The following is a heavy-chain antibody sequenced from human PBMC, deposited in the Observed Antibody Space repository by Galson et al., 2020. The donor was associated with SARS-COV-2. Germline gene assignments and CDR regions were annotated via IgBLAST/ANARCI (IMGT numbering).Heavy chain of an antibody. CDR3: AGDWLMDSSGLYGMDV. CDR2: IYYSGST. CDR1: GDSTSSYY. J-gene: IGHJ6*02. D-gene: IGHD3-22*01. Sequence: SETLSLTCNVYGDSTSSYYWSWIRPPPGKGLEWIGYIYYSGSTNYNPSLKSRVTISVDTSKNQFSLKLSSVTAADTAVYYCAGDWLMDSSGLYGMDVWGQGTTVTVSS. V-gene: IGHV4-59*13.